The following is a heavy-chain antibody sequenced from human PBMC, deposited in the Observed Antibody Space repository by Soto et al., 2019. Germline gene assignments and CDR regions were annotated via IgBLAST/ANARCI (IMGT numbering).Heavy chain of an antibody. J-gene: IGHJ4*02. CDR2: INPSGGST. D-gene: IGHD3-22*01. Sequence: QVQLVQSGAEVKKPGASVKVSCEASGYTFTSYYMHWVRQAPGQGLEWMGIINPSGGSTSYAQKFQGRVTMTRDTSTSTVYMELSSLRSEDTAVYYCARDHYDSSGYYSGIMDYWGQGTLVTVSS. V-gene: IGHV1-46*01. CDR3: ARDHYDSSGYYSGIMDY. CDR1: GYTFTSYY.